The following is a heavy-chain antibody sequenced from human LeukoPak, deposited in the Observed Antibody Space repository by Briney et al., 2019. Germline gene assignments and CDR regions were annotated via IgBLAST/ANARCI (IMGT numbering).Heavy chain of an antibody. CDR2: IIPIFGTA. Sequence: GASVKVSCKASGGTFSSYAISWVRQAPGQGLEWMGGIIPIFGTANYAQKFQGRVTITADESTSTAYMELSSLRSEDTAVYYCARIPAVSMGEYSYGPKPYYYCYYMDVWGKGTTVTISS. CDR3: ARIPAVSMGEYSYGPKPYYYCYYMDV. D-gene: IGHD5-18*01. CDR1: GGTFSSYA. V-gene: IGHV1-69*13. J-gene: IGHJ6*03.